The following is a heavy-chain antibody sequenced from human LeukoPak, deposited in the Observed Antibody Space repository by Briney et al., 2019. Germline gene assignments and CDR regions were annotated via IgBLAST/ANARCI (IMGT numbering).Heavy chain of an antibody. D-gene: IGHD6-13*01. Sequence: PGGSLRLSCAASGFTFSSYSMNWVRQAPGKGLEWVSSISSSSSYIYHADSVKGRFTISRDNAKNSLYLQMNSLRAEDTAVYYCARGGWSSSWILQGGSYFDYWGQGTLVTVSS. CDR3: ARGGWSSSWILQGGSYFDY. CDR1: GFTFSSYS. V-gene: IGHV3-21*01. CDR2: ISSSSSYI. J-gene: IGHJ4*02.